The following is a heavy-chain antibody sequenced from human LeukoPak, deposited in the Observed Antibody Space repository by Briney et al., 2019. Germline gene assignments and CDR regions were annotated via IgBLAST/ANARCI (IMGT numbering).Heavy chain of an antibody. D-gene: IGHD1-14*01. J-gene: IGHJ4*02. CDR3: VRENHGSFDY. CDR2: ISRDGITT. CDR1: GFTFSTYW. V-gene: IGHV3-74*01. Sequence: GGSLRHSCEASGFTFSTYWMHWVRQTPGKGLVWVSRISRDGITTTYADSVKGRFTISRDDSKNSLYLQMNSLIAEDTAVYYCVRENHGSFDYWGQGSLVTVSS.